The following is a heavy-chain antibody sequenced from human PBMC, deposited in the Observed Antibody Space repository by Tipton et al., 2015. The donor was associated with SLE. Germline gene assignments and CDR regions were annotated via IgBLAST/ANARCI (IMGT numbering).Heavy chain of an antibody. CDR1: GGSISSSSYY. CDR2: IYYSGST. CDR3: ARHYGYSSSYFDY. D-gene: IGHD6-13*01. Sequence: TLSLTCTVSGGSISSSSYYWGWIRQPPGKGLEWIGSIYYSGSTYYNPSLKSRVTISVDTSKHQFSLKLSSVTAADTAVYYCARHYGYSSSYFDYWGQGTLVTVSS. J-gene: IGHJ4*02. V-gene: IGHV4-39*01.